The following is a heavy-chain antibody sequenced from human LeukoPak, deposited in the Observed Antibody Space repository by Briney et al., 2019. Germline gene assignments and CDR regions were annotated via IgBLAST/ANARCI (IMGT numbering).Heavy chain of an antibody. J-gene: IGHJ4*02. V-gene: IGHV3-23*01. CDR2: ISKSDGAT. Sequence: SGGSLRLSCAASGFTFSNYAMTCVRQAPGKGLAWVSSISKSDGATYYADSVKGRFTNSRDNSKTTVYLHMDSLRVEDTAIYYCARGALIPDFRGQGTLVTVSS. D-gene: IGHD2-21*01. CDR3: ARGALIPDF. CDR1: GFTFSNYA.